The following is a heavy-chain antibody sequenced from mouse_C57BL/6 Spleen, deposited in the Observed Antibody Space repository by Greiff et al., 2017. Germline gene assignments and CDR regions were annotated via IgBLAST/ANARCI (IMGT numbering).Heavy chain of an antibody. CDR2: INPNNGGT. J-gene: IGHJ2*01. V-gene: IGHV1-26*01. CDR1: GYTFTDYY. D-gene: IGHD1-1*01. CDR3: ARGYYYGSSYGDY. Sequence: EVQLQQSGPELVKPGASVKISCKASGYTFTDYYMNWVKQSHGKSLEWIGDINPNNGGTSYNQKFKGKATLTVDKSSSTAYMELRSLTSEDSAVYYCARGYYYGSSYGDYWGQGTTLTVSS.